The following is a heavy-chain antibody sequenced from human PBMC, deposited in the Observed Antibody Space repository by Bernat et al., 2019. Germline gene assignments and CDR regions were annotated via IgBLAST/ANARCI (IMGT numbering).Heavy chain of an antibody. CDR3: AKDNRRTVVGATPFFDY. CDR1: GFTFSSYG. Sequence: QVQLVESGGGVVQPGRSLRLSCAASGFTFSSYGMHWVRQAPGKGLEWVAVISYDGSNKYYADSVKGRFTISRDNSKNTLYLQMNSLRAEDTAVYYCAKDNRRTVVGATPFFDYWGQGTLVTVSS. D-gene: IGHD1-26*01. CDR2: ISYDGSNK. J-gene: IGHJ4*02. V-gene: IGHV3-30*18.